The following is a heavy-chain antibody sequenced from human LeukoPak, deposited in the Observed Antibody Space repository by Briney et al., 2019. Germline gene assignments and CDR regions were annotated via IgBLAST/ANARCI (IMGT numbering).Heavy chain of an antibody. CDR1: GGTFSSYA. Sequence: SVKVSCKASGGTFSSYAISWVRQAPAQGLEWMGGIIPIFGTANYAQKFQGRVTITADKSTSTAYMELSSLRSEDTAVYYCASPYYYGSGSYYAFDPWGQGTLVTVSS. D-gene: IGHD3-10*01. V-gene: IGHV1-69*06. CDR2: IIPIFGTA. J-gene: IGHJ5*02. CDR3: ASPYYYGSGSYYAFDP.